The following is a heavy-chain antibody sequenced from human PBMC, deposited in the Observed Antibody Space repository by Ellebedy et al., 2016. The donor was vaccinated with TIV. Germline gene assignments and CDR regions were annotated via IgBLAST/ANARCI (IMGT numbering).Heavy chain of an antibody. CDR1: GGTFSSYA. CDR2: IIPILGIA. CDR3: ARDRDSSSWYFGGYYCYGMDV. V-gene: IGHV1-69*04. J-gene: IGHJ6*02. Sequence: AASVKVSCKASGGTFSSYAISWVRQAPGQGLEWMGRIIPILGIANYAQKFQGRVTITADKSTSTAYMELSSLRSEDTAVYYCARDRDSSSWYFGGYYCYGMDVWGQGTTVTVSS. D-gene: IGHD6-13*01.